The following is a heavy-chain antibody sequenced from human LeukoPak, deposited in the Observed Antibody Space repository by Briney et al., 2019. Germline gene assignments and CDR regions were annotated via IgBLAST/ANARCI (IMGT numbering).Heavy chain of an antibody. CDR2: IYYSGST. V-gene: IGHV4-59*01. D-gene: IGHD5-12*01. J-gene: IGHJ4*02. CDR3: AREVVATGYYFDY. CDR1: GGSISSYY. Sequence: PSETLSLTCTVSGGSISSYYWSWIRQPPGKGLEWIGYIYYSGSTNYNPSLKSRVTISVDTSKNQFSLKLNSVTAADTAVYYCAREVVATGYYFDYWGQGTLVTVSS.